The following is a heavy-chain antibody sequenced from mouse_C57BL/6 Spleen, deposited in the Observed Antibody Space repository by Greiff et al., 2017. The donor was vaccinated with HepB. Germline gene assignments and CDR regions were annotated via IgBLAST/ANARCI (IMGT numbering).Heavy chain of an antibody. D-gene: IGHD1-1*01. J-gene: IGHJ4*01. CDR1: GFTFSSYA. CDR2: ISSGGDYI. Sequence: EVKLMESGEGLVKPGGSLKLSCAASGFTFSSYAMSWVRQTPEKRLEWVAYISSGGDYIYYADTVKGRFTISRDNARNTLYLQMSSLKSEDTAMYYCTRDHYGSPYAMDYWGQGTSVTVSS. V-gene: IGHV5-9-1*02. CDR3: TRDHYGSPYAMDY.